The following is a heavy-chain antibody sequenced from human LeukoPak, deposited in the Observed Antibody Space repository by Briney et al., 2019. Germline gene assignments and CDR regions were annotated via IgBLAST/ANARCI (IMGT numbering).Heavy chain of an antibody. CDR2: IYYSGST. D-gene: IGHD2-2*01. J-gene: IGHJ3*02. CDR1: GGSISSYY. CDR3: ARFGERIVVPADDAFDI. V-gene: IGHV4-59*08. Sequence: SETLSLTCTVSGGSISSYYWSWIRQPPGKGLEWIGYIYYSGSTNYNPSLKSRVTISVDTSKNQFSLKLSSVTAADTAVYYCARFGERIVVPADDAFDIWGQGTMVTVSS.